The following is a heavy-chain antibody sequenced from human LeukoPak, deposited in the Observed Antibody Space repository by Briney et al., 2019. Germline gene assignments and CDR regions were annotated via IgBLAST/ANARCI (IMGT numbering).Heavy chain of an antibody. CDR2: INPNSGGT. J-gene: IGHJ4*02. Sequence: GASVKVSCTASGYTFTGYYMHWVRQAPGQGLEWMGWINPNSGGTNYAQKFQGRVTMTRDTSISTAYMELSRLRSDDTAVYYCARDAYYYDSSGYYPADYWGQGTLVTVSS. CDR3: ARDAYYYDSSGYYPADY. V-gene: IGHV1-2*02. CDR1: GYTFTGYY. D-gene: IGHD3-22*01.